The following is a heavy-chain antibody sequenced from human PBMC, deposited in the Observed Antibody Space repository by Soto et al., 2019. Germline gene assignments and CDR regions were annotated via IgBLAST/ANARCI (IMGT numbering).Heavy chain of an antibody. J-gene: IGHJ4*02. CDR1: GFTFSNYW. CDR3: ARDRPADSFDY. V-gene: IGHV3-7*03. Sequence: GGSLWLSCAASGFTFSNYWMSWVRQAQGEGLEWVAIIMEDGSQKYYVDSVKGRFIISRDNARNSLDLQMSSLGGEDTAVYFCARDRPADSFDYWGQGXLVTVYS. CDR2: IMEDGSQK.